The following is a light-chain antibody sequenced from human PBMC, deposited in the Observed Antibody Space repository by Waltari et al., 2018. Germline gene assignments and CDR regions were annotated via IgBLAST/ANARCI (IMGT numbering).Light chain of an antibody. CDR1: QSVSRT. CDR2: GAS. J-gene: IGKJ1*01. V-gene: IGKV3-20*01. Sequence: TISCRASQSVSRTLAWYQQKPGQAPRLLIYGASTRAAGIPDRFSGSGSGTDFSLTISRLEPEDFAVYYCQHYVRLPVTFGQGTKVEIK. CDR3: QHYVRLPVT.